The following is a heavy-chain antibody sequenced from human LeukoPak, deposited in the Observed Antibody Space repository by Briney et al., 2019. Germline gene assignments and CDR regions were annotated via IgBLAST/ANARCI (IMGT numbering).Heavy chain of an antibody. CDR3: ARGRPITMEYSNWFDP. D-gene: IGHD3-10*01. CDR2: IYYSGST. Sequence: KPSETLSFTCTVSGGSISSGGYYWSWIRQHPGKGLEWIGYIYYSGSTYYNPSLKSRVTISVDTSKNQFSLKLSSVTAADTAVYYCARGRPITMEYSNWFDPWGQGTLVTVSS. J-gene: IGHJ5*02. V-gene: IGHV4-31*03. CDR1: GGSISSGGYY.